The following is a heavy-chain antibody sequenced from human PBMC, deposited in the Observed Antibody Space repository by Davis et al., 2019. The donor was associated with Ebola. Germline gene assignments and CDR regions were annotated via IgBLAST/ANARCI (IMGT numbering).Heavy chain of an antibody. V-gene: IGHV1-46*01. CDR1: GGTFSSYA. J-gene: IGHJ4*02. CDR2: INPSGGST. D-gene: IGHD3-10*01. Sequence: ASVKVSCKASGGTFSSYAISWVRQAPGQGLEWMGIINPSGGSTSYAQKFQGRVTMTRNTSISTAYMELSSLRSEDTAVYYCARAPTWSQINYYCFDYWGQGALVTVSS. CDR3: ARAPTWSQINYYCFDY.